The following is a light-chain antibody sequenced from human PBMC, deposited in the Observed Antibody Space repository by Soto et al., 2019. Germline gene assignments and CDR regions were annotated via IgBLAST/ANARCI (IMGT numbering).Light chain of an antibody. CDR1: QSVSGC. J-gene: IGKJ4*01. CDR2: DAS. V-gene: IGKV3-11*01. Sequence: EIVLTQSPATLSLSPGERATLSCRASQSVSGCLAWYQQKPGQAPRLLIYDASNRATGIPARFSGSGSGTDFTLTISSLDPEDSAVYYCQQRRNWPPVTFGGGTKVEIK. CDR3: QQRRNWPPVT.